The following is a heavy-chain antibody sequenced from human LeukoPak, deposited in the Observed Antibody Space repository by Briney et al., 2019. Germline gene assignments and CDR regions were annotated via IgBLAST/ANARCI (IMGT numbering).Heavy chain of an antibody. Sequence: ASVKVSCKASGYTFTSYDINWVRQATGQGLEWMGWMNPNSGNTGYAQKFQGRVTMTTDTSTSTAYMELRSLRSDDTAVYYCARDPRGGEGDAFDIWGQGTMVTVSS. CDR1: GYTFTSYD. CDR3: ARDPRGGEGDAFDI. D-gene: IGHD3-10*01. V-gene: IGHV1-8*01. J-gene: IGHJ3*02. CDR2: MNPNSGNT.